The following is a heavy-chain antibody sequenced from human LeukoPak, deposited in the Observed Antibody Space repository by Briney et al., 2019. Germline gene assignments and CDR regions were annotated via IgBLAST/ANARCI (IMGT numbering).Heavy chain of an antibody. CDR1: GFTFSSYS. CDR2: ISSSSSYI. D-gene: IGHD4-23*01. V-gene: IGHV3-21*01. CDR3: ASAPTVVRDY. Sequence: GGFLRLSCAASGFTFSSYSMNWVRQAPGKGLEWVSSISSSSSYIYYADSVKGRFTISRDNAKNSLYLQMNSLRAEDTAVYYCASAPTVVRDYWGQGTLVTASS. J-gene: IGHJ4*02.